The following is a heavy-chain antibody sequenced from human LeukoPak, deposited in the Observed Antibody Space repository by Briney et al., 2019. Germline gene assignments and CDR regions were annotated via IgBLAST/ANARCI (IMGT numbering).Heavy chain of an antibody. J-gene: IGHJ4*02. CDR2: ISGSGGST. D-gene: IGHD3-3*01. Sequence: GGSLRLSCAASGFTFSSYAMSWVRQAPGRGLEWVSAISGSGGSTYYADSVKGRFTISRDNSKNTLYLQMNSLRAEDTAVYYCAKSIFGVVIGDTIWGQGTLVTVSS. CDR3: AKSIFGVVIGDTI. CDR1: GFTFSSYA. V-gene: IGHV3-23*01.